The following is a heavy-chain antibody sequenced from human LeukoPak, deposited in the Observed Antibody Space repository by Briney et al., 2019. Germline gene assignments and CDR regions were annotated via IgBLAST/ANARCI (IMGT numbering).Heavy chain of an antibody. CDR1: GFTFSSCW. Sequence: GGSLRLSCAASGFTFSSCWMHWVRHAPGKGLEWVSVIYSGGSTYYADSVKGRFTISRDKSKNTVYLQMNSLRFEDTAMYYCARNWFDPWGQGTLVTVSS. V-gene: IGHV3-53*05. CDR2: IYSGGST. J-gene: IGHJ5*02. CDR3: ARNWFDP.